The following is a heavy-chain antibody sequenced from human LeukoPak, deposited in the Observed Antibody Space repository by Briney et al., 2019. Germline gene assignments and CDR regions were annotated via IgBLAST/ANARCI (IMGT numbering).Heavy chain of an antibody. J-gene: IGHJ3*02. Sequence: GGSLRLSCAASGFTFSSYAMSWVRQAPGKGLEWVSAISGSGGSTYYADSVKGQFTISRDNSKNTLYLQMNSLRAEDTAVYYCAKDRAAYCGGDCYSLDAFDIWGQGTMVTVSS. CDR2: ISGSGGST. CDR3: AKDRAAYCGGDCYSLDAFDI. D-gene: IGHD2-21*02. CDR1: GFTFSSYA. V-gene: IGHV3-23*01.